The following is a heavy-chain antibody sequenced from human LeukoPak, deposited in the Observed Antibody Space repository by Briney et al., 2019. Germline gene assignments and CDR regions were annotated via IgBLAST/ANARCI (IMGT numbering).Heavy chain of an antibody. CDR3: ARRGPEIVSTIDY. V-gene: IGHV3-74*01. J-gene: IGHJ4*02. CDR1: GFTFSSYS. D-gene: IGHD5/OR15-5a*01. CDR2: INGDGSTT. Sequence: PGGSLRLSCSASGFTFSSYSMNWVRQAPGKGLVWVSRINGDGSTTAYAESVKGRFTISRDNAKNTLYLQMNSLRAEDTAVYYCARRGPEIVSTIDYWGQGTLVTVSS.